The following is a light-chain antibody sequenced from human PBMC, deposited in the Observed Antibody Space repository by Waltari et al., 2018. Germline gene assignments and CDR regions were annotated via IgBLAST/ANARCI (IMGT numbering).Light chain of an antibody. Sequence: DIQMIESPSTLSAAVGDRVTITCRASQSISSWLAWYQQKPGKAPKLLIYKASSLESGVPSRVSGSGSGTEFTLTISSLQPDDFATYYCQQYGTFGQGTKVEIK. CDR2: KAS. CDR3: QQYGT. CDR1: QSISSW. V-gene: IGKV1-5*03. J-gene: IGKJ1*01.